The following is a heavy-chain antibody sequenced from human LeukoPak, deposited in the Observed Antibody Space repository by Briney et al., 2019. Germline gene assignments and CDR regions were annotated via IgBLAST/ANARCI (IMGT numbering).Heavy chain of an antibody. D-gene: IGHD6-19*01. J-gene: IGHJ4*02. CDR2: MNPNSGNT. Sequence: ASVKVSCRASGYTFTSYDINWVRQATGQGLEWMGWMNPNSGNTGYAQKFQGRVTMTRNTSISTAYMELSSLRSEDTAVYYCARGSNRPGIAVAGTTGDVDYWGQGTLLTVSS. V-gene: IGHV1-8*01. CDR3: ARGSNRPGIAVAGTTGDVDY. CDR1: GYTFTSYD.